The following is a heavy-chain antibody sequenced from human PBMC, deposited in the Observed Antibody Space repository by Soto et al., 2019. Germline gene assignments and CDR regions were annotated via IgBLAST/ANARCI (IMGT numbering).Heavy chain of an antibody. CDR3: SRESSSSYDYYYGMDV. CDR1: GFSLTPYA. Sequence: QVHLVESGGGVFQPGRSLRLSCTASGFSLTPYAMHWFRQAPGKGLEWVAGTSYGGNYQYYADSVKGRFTVSRDNSKNTLFMQVNSLRTDDTAVYYCSRESSSSYDYYYGMDVWGQGTTVTV. J-gene: IGHJ6*02. V-gene: IGHV3-30-3*01. D-gene: IGHD6-6*01. CDR2: TSYGGNYQ.